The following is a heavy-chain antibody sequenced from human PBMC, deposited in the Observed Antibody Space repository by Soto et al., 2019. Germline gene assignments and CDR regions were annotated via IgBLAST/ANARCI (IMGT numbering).Heavy chain of an antibody. CDR1: GFTFSDHY. V-gene: IGHV3-72*01. CDR2: SKNKAESYPT. J-gene: IGHJ4*02. Sequence: EVQLVESGGGLVQPGGSLRLSCAASGFTFSDHYMDWVRQAPGKGLGWVGCSKNKAESYPTEYAASLKGRFTNSRDGSKNSLFLQMNSLKTEDTAVYYCTVWGSGNDFGAAWGQGILVTVSS. CDR3: TVWGSGNDFGAA. D-gene: IGHD3-10*01.